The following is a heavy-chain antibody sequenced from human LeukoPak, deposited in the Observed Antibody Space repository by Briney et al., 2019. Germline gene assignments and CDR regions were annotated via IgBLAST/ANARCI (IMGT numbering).Heavy chain of an antibody. J-gene: IGHJ5*02. CDR1: GYSFSNYG. V-gene: IGHV1-2*02. D-gene: IGHD2-2*01. CDR2: INPNSGGT. Sequence: ASVKVSCKTSGYSFSNYGISWVRQAPGQGLEWMGWINPNSGGTNYAQKFQGRVTMTRDTSISTAYMELSRLRSDDTAVYYCARVGYCSSTSCYDWFDPWGQGTLVTVSS. CDR3: ARVGYCSSTSCYDWFDP.